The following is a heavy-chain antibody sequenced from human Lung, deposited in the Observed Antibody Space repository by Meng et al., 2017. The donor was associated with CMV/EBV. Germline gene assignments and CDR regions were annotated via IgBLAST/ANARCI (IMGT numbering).Heavy chain of an antibody. Sequence: GGSLRLXXAASGFTFSSYAMSWVRQAPGKGLEWVSAISGSGGSTYYADSVKGRFTISRDNSKNTLYLQMNSLRAEDTAVYYCAKIWYDIVVVPAAPVYWGQGXLVTVSS. D-gene: IGHD2-2*01. J-gene: IGHJ4*02. CDR3: AKIWYDIVVVPAAPVY. V-gene: IGHV3-23*01. CDR2: ISGSGGST. CDR1: GFTFSSYA.